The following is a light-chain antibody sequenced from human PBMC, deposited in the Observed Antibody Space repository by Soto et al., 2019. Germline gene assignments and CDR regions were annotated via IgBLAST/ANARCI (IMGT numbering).Light chain of an antibody. CDR1: QSVTNNF. V-gene: IGKV3-20*01. Sequence: EIVLTQSPGTLSLSPGERATLSCRASQSVTNNFLAWYQQKPGQAPRLLIYGASSRAPGIPDRFSGSGSGTDFTLTIRRLEPEDFVVYYCQQYGSSLFTFGPGTKVDIK. J-gene: IGKJ3*01. CDR2: GAS. CDR3: QQYGSSLFT.